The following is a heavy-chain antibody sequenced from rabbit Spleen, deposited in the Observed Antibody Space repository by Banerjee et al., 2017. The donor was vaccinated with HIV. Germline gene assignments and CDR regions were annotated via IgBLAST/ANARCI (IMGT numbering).Heavy chain of an antibody. CDR1: GFSFSSRYY. J-gene: IGHJ6*01. D-gene: IGHD1-1*01. CDR3: ARDTSSSFSSYGMDL. Sequence: QSLEESGGDLVKPGASLTLTCTASGFSFSSRYYMCWVRQAPGKGLEWIGCIDTGSSGFTYFASWAKGRFTISKTSSTTVTLQMTSLTAADTATYFCARDTSSSFSSYGMDLWGQGTLVTVS. V-gene: IGHV1S40*01. CDR2: IDTGSSGFT.